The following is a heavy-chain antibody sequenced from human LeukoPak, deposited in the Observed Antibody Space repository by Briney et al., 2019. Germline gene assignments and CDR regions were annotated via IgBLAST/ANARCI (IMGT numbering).Heavy chain of an antibody. CDR3: ARGRYCSSTSCQKNWFDP. J-gene: IGHJ5*02. V-gene: IGHV4-59*11. D-gene: IGHD2-2*01. Sequence: SETLSLTCTVSGGSISSHYWSWIWQPPGQGLEWIGYIYYGGSTNYNPSLKSRVTISVDTSKNQFSLKLSSVTAADTAVYYCARGRYCSSTSCQKNWFDPWGQGTLVTVSS. CDR2: IYYGGST. CDR1: GGSISSHY.